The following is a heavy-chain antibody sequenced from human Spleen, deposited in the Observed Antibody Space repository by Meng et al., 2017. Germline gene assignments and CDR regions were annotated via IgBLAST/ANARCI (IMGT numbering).Heavy chain of an antibody. CDR1: GYVFTTYW. J-gene: IGHJ6*02. CDR2: IFPGDSDT. V-gene: IGHV5-51*01. D-gene: IGHD3-10*01. CDR3: ARQSGSLTLYGMDV. Sequence: GESLKISCRGSGYVFTTYWIAWVRQMPGKGLEWMGIIFPGDSDTRYSPSFQGQVSISADRSINTAYLQWSSLKASDTAIYYCARQSGSLTLYGMDVWGQGTTVTVSS.